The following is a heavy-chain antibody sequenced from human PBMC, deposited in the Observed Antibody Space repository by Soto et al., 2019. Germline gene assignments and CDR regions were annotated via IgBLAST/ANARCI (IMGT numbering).Heavy chain of an antibody. CDR2: IYPGDSDT. CDR3: ARHDSSGYNAFHI. D-gene: IGHD3-22*01. Sequence: PGESLKISCKGSGYSFTSYWIGWVRRMPGKGLEWTGIIYPGDSDTRYSPSFQGQVTISADKSISTAYLQWSSLKASDTAMYYCARHDSSGYNAFHIWGQGTMVTVSS. CDR1: GYSFTSYW. V-gene: IGHV5-51*01. J-gene: IGHJ3*02.